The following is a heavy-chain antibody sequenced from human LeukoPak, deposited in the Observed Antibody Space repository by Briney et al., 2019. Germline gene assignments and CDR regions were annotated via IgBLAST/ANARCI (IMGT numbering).Heavy chain of an antibody. J-gene: IGHJ5*02. V-gene: IGHV4-39*01. CDR2: IYYSGST. Sequence: SETLSLTCTVSGGSISSSSYYWGWIRQPPGKGLEWIGSIYYSGSTYYNPSLKSRVTISVDTSKNQFSLKLSSVTAADTAVYYCASGIYGYDNWFDPWGQGTLVTVSS. D-gene: IGHD5-18*01. CDR3: ASGIYGYDNWFDP. CDR1: GGSISSSSYY.